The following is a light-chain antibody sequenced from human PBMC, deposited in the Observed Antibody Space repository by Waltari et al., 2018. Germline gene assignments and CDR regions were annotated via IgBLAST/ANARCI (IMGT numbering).Light chain of an antibody. Sequence: QSVLTQPPSATGTPGPRVTISCSGSSSNTERNYVSWYQQFPGTAPKILMFKNNPRPSGVSDRFSASKSGASASLAISGLRSDDEADYYCGTWDDSLSRPVFGGGTKLTVL. CDR1: SSNTERNY. CDR3: GTWDDSLSRPV. CDR2: KNN. V-gene: IGLV1-47*01. J-gene: IGLJ3*02.